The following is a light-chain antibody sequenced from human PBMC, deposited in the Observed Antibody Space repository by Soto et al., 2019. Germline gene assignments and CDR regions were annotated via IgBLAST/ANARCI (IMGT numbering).Light chain of an antibody. V-gene: IGLV2-14*01. CDR2: DVS. CDR1: SSDVGGYNY. J-gene: IGLJ1*01. Sequence: LTQPASVSASPGQSITISCTGTSSDVGGYNYVSWYQQHPGKAPKVMIYDVSNRPSGVSNRFSGSKSGNTAFLIIFGLQAEDEADYYCSSYTGSSTYVFGTGTKVTVL. CDR3: SSYTGSSTYV.